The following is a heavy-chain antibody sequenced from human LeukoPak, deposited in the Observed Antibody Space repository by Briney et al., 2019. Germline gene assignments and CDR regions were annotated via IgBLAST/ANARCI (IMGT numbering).Heavy chain of an antibody. Sequence: PRGSLRLSCATSGFTFISYRMNWVRQAPGKGLEWVSSISSSSSYIYYADSVKGRFTISRDKAKNSLYLQMNSLRAEDTAVHYCARAESGLRLDYWGQGTLVTVSS. V-gene: IGHV3-21*01. CDR2: ISSSSSYI. J-gene: IGHJ4*02. D-gene: IGHD5-12*01. CDR3: ARAESGLRLDY. CDR1: GFTFISYR.